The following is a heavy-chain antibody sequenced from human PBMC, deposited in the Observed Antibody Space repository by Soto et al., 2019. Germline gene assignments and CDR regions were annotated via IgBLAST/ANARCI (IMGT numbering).Heavy chain of an antibody. CDR3: AASLYYSHEGYYNFDF. Sequence: SVKVSCKASGDTFYNYAISWVRQAPGQGLEWMGGIIAAFGTPNYAQKFQGSVKITAHESTRTAYLELRSLRSEDTAFYYCAASLYYSHEGYYNFDFWGQGTQVTLSS. D-gene: IGHD3-22*01. J-gene: IGHJ4*02. V-gene: IGHV1-69*13. CDR1: GDTFYNYA. CDR2: IIAAFGTP.